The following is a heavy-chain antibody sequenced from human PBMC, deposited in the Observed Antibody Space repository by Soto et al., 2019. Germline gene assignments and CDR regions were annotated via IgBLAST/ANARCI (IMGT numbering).Heavy chain of an antibody. CDR2: INHSGST. Sequence: QVQLQQWGAGLLKPSETLSLTCAVYGGSFSGYYWSWIRQPPGKGLEWIGEINHSGSTNYNPSLKSRVTISVDTSKNQFSLKLSSVTAADTAVYYCARGAPALSYYYDSSGYYWLVWGQGTLVTVSS. J-gene: IGHJ4*02. CDR1: GGSFSGYY. V-gene: IGHV4-34*01. CDR3: ARGAPALSYYYDSSGYYWLV. D-gene: IGHD3-22*01.